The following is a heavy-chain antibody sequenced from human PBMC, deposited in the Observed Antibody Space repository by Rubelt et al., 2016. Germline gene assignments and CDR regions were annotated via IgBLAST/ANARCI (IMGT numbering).Heavy chain of an antibody. CDR3: ARSPRYDFEDNWFDP. D-gene: IGHD3-3*01. V-gene: IGHV1-2*02. Sequence: QVQLVQSGAEVKKPGASVKVSCKASGYTFTGYYMHWVRQAPGQGLEWMGWINPNSGGTNYAQKFQGRVTMTRDTSIRTAYMELSRLRSDDTAVYYCARSPRYDFEDNWFDPWGQGTLVTVSS. CDR1: GYTFTGYY. CDR2: INPNSGGT. J-gene: IGHJ5*02.